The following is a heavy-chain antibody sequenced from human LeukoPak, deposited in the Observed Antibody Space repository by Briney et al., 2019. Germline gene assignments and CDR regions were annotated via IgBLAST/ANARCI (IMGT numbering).Heavy chain of an antibody. CDR1: GYTFTGYY. J-gene: IGHJ6*03. CDR3: ASETKANPTEAGGYYYYMDV. CDR2: INPNSGGT. V-gene: IGHV1-2*02. D-gene: IGHD1-1*01. Sequence: GASVKVSYKASGYTFTGYYMHWVRQAPGQGLEWMGWINPNSGGTNYAQKFQGRVTMTRDTSISTAYMELSRLRSDDTAVYSCASETKANPTEAGGYYYYMDVWGKGTTVTVSS.